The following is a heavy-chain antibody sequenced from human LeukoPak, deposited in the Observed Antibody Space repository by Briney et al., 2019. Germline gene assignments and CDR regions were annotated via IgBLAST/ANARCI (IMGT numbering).Heavy chain of an antibody. J-gene: IGHJ6*02. CDR2: IYTSGST. Sequence: PSKTLSRNCTVSGVSISSYYWSWTRPPAGKGLEWIGRIYTSGSTNYHPSLRSRVTMSVDTSQNQFSLKLSSVTAADTAVYYCARGGRTAAAGTSRYYYYGMDVWGQGTTVTVSS. D-gene: IGHD6-13*01. CDR3: ARGGRTAAAGTSRYYYYGMDV. CDR1: GVSISSYY. V-gene: IGHV4-4*07.